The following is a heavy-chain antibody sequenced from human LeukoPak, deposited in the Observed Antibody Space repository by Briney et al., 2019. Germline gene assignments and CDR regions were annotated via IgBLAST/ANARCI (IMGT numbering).Heavy chain of an antibody. Sequence: GGSLRLSCAGSGFIFNNYAMHWVQQPPGRGLEWVSGISWNSGTIDYADSVRGRFTISRDNAKNSLYLQMDSLRVEDTAFYYCAKDNRRHYTSGPNPDSLHWGQGALVTVSS. CDR3: AKDNRRHYTSGPNPDSLH. V-gene: IGHV3-9*01. CDR1: GFIFNNYA. D-gene: IGHD6-19*01. CDR2: ISWNSGTI. J-gene: IGHJ4*02.